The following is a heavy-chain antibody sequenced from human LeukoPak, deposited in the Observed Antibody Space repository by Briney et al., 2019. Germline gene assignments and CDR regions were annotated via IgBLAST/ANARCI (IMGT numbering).Heavy chain of an antibody. J-gene: IGHJ6*03. CDR2: IIPMLRSS. D-gene: IGHD6-25*01. V-gene: IGHV1-69*16. CDR3: ARELSAAAPYYMDV. Sequence: ASVKVSCKASGGTFGGYTISWVWQAPGQGLEWMGGIIPMLRSSTYAQRFQGRLTITTDESTTTVHMELRSLGSEDTAVYFCARELSAAAPYYMDVWGKGTTVAVSS. CDR1: GGTFGGYT.